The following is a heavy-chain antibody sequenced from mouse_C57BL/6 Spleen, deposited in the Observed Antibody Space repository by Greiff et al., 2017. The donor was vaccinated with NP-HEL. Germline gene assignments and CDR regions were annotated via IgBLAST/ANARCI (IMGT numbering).Heavy chain of an antibody. D-gene: IGHD3-2*02. CDR2: IYPGDGDT. CDR3: ARQLRLRNAMDY. J-gene: IGHJ4*01. CDR1: GYAFSSSW. V-gene: IGHV1-82*01. Sequence: QVQLQQSGPELVKPGASVKISCKASGYAFSSSWMNWVKQRPGKGLEWIGRIYPGDGDTNYNGKFKGKATLTADKSSSTAYMQLSSLTSEDSAVYCCARQLRLRNAMDYWGQGTSVTVSS.